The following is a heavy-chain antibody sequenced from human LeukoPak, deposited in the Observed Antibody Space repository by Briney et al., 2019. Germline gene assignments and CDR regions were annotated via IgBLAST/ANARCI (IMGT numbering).Heavy chain of an antibody. Sequence: GGSLRLSCAASGFTFRSYWMSWVRQAPGKGLEWVGRIKTKTDGGTIDYAAPVKGRFTISRDDPKNTLYLQMNSLKTEDTAVYYCTTHNSGWLFHMDVWGQGTTVTVSS. CDR1: GFTFRSYW. J-gene: IGHJ6*02. CDR3: TTHNSGWLFHMDV. V-gene: IGHV3-15*01. CDR2: IKTKTDGGTI. D-gene: IGHD3-9*01.